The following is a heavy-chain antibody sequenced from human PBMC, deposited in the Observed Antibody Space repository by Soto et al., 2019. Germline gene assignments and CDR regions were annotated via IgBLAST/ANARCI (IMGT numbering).Heavy chain of an antibody. D-gene: IGHD3-3*01. J-gene: IGHJ6*02. CDR1: GYTFTSYD. Sequence: ASVKVSCKASGYTFTSYDINWVRQATGQGLEWMGWMNPNSGNTGYAQKFQGRVTMTRNTSISTAYMELSSLRSEDTAVYYCARVPKYYDFWSGYLSYYYGMDVWGQGTTVTVSS. V-gene: IGHV1-8*01. CDR3: ARVPKYYDFWSGYLSYYYGMDV. CDR2: MNPNSGNT.